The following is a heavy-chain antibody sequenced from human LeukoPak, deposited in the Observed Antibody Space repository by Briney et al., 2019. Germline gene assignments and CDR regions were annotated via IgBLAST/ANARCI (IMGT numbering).Heavy chain of an antibody. D-gene: IGHD5-12*01. V-gene: IGHV3-74*01. CDR2: INSDGSST. CDR1: GFTFSSYW. Sequence: GGSLRLSCAASGFTFSSYWMHWVRQAPGKGLVWVSRINSDGSSTNYAGFVKGRFTISRDNAKNSLYLQMNSLRAEDMAVYYCARLGSSGYFTFDYWGQGTLVTVSS. CDR3: ARLGSSGYFTFDY. J-gene: IGHJ4*02.